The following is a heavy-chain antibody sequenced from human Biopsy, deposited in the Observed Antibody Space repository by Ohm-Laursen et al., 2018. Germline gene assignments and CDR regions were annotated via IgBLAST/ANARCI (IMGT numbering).Heavy chain of an antibody. Sequence: GASVKVSCKASGYTFAGYYLHWVRQAPGHGLEWMGWINPNSGNANYAQSFQGRLTVTRDTFISTAYMELTSLTFDDTAIYYCARVPAYPSIDGYYGLDLWGQGTTVIVSS. CDR2: INPNSGNA. CDR1: GYTFAGYY. V-gene: IGHV1-2*02. D-gene: IGHD3-3*01. J-gene: IGHJ6*02. CDR3: ARVPAYPSIDGYYGLDL.